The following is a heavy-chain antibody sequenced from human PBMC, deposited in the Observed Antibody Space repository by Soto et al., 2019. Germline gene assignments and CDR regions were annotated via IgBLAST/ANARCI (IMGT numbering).Heavy chain of an antibody. J-gene: IGHJ6*02. CDR1: GGSFSDYY. CDR2: INHSGST. Sequence: LSLTCAVYGGSFSDYYWSWLRQPPGTGVEWIGEINHSGSTNYNPSLKRRVTISVDTSRNQFSLKLTSVTAADTAVYYCARDFPFRGYSYGMDVWGQGTTVTVSS. D-gene: IGHD3-10*01. V-gene: IGHV4-34*01. CDR3: ARDFPFRGYSYGMDV.